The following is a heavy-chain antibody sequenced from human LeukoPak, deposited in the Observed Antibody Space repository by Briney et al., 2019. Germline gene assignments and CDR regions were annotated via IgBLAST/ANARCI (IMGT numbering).Heavy chain of an antibody. J-gene: IGHJ4*02. V-gene: IGHV4-61*01. D-gene: IGHD4-17*01. Sequence: RASETLSLTCAVSGGSISSSNWWSWIRQPPGKGLEWIGYIYYSGSTNYNPSLKSRVTISVDTSKNQFSLKLSSVTAADTAVYYCARERAVTTYYYFDYWGQGTLVTVSS. CDR3: ARERAVTTYYYFDY. CDR1: GGSISSSNW. CDR2: IYYSGST.